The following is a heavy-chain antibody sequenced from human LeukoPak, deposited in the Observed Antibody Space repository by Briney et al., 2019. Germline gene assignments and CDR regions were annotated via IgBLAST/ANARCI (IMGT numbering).Heavy chain of an antibody. CDR1: GFTFSSYS. Sequence: GGSLRLSCAASGFTFSSYSMNWVRQAPGKGLEWVSSISSSSSYIYYADSVKGRFTISRDNAKNSLYLQMNSLRAEDTAVYYRARGNHVVPAALSGGFDYWGQGTLVTVSS. V-gene: IGHV3-21*01. D-gene: IGHD2-2*01. J-gene: IGHJ4*02. CDR3: ARGNHVVPAALSGGFDY. CDR2: ISSSSSYI.